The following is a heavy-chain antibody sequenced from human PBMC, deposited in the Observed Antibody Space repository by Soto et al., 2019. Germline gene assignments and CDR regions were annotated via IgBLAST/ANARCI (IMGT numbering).Heavy chain of an antibody. D-gene: IGHD6-13*01. CDR2: IYYSGNI. Sequence: QVQLQESGPGLVKPSENLSITCTVSGDSVTSRSYYWTWVRQPPGKGLEWIGYIYYSGNINYNPSLKSRFTIAVDTSTNQFSLKLTSVTAADTAIYYCARGNIAASGTKFDPWGQGILVTVSS. CDR3: ARGNIAASGTKFDP. J-gene: IGHJ5*02. V-gene: IGHV4-61*01. CDR1: GDSVTSRSYY.